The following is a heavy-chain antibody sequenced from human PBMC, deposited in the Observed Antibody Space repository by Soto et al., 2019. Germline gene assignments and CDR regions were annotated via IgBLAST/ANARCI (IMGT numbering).Heavy chain of an antibody. V-gene: IGHV1-58*01. J-gene: IGHJ4*02. D-gene: IGHD2-15*01. CDR3: AATAGPRYCSGGSCYNGFDY. CDR1: GFTFTSPA. Sequence: SVKVSCKASGFTFTSPAVQWVRQARGQRLEWIGWIVVGSGNTNYAQKFQERVTITRDMSTSTAYMELSSLRSEDTAVYYCAATAGPRYCSGGSCYNGFDYWGQGTLVTVSS. CDR2: IVVGSGNT.